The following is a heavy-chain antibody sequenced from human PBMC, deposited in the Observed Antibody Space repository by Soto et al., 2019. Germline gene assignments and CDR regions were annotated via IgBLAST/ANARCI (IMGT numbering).Heavy chain of an antibody. CDR3: AREVLRYWSDP. Sequence: QVQLVESGGGVVQPGRSLRLSCAASGFTFSSYGMHWVRQAPGKGLEWVAVIWYDGSNKYYADSVKGRFTISRDNSKNTLYLQMNSLRAEDTAVYYCAREVLRYWSDPWGQGTLVTVSS. J-gene: IGHJ5*02. CDR2: IWYDGSNK. CDR1: GFTFSSYG. V-gene: IGHV3-33*01.